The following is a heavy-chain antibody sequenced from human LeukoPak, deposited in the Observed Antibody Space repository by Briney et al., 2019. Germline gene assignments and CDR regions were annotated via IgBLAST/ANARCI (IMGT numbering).Heavy chain of an antibody. D-gene: IGHD4-11*01. CDR2: INSDGSIT. CDR3: ARGAHNEGSTVLDF. V-gene: IGHV3-74*01. Sequence: GGSLTLPCAASGFPFTTYWMHWVRQAPGKGLVWVSDINSDGSITNYAKPIEGPITISRDNAKNTLYLQMSGLRAEDTAVYYCARGAHNEGSTVLDFWGQGAQGPVSS. J-gene: IGHJ4*02. CDR1: GFPFTTYW.